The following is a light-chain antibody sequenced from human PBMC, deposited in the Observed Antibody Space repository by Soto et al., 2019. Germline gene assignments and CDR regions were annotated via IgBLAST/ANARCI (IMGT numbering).Light chain of an antibody. V-gene: IGKV1-5*02. CDR3: QQYNSYSPWT. CDR2: DVS. CDR1: ESISSW. J-gene: IGKJ1*01. Sequence: DIQMTPIPSTLPASVVDTVTIICRASESISSWLAWYQQKPGKAPKLLIYDVSKLRRGVPSRFSGGGSGTEFILTISSLQPEDFATYFCQQYNSYSPWTFGQGTKVDIK.